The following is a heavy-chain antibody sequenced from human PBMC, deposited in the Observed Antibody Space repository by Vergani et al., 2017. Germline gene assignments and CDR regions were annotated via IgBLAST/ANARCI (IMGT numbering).Heavy chain of an antibody. CDR2: IYYSGST. D-gene: IGHD3-10*01. J-gene: IGHJ6*02. CDR1: GGSISSGDYY. CDR3: ARDAYGSGSYYTDYYYYYGMDV. V-gene: IGHV4-30-4*08. Sequence: QVQLQQWGAGLLKPSQTLSLTCTVSGGSISSGDYYWSWIRQPPGKGLEWIGYIYYSGSTYYNPSLKSRVTISVDTSKNQFSLKLSSVTAADTAVYYCARDAYGSGSYYTDYYYYYGMDVWGQGTTVTVSS.